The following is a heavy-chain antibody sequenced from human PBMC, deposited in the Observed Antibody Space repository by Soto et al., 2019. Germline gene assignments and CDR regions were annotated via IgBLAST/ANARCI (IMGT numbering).Heavy chain of an antibody. Sequence: QVQLVQSGAEVKKPGSSVKVSCKASGGTFSSYTISWVRQAPGQGLEWMGRIIPILGIANYAQKFQGRVTITADKSTSTAYMELSSLRSEDTAVYYCAREKTEYEIYFYWGQGTLVTVSS. J-gene: IGHJ4*02. D-gene: IGHD2-2*01. CDR1: GGTFSSYT. V-gene: IGHV1-69*08. CDR2: IIPILGIA. CDR3: AREKTEYEIYFY.